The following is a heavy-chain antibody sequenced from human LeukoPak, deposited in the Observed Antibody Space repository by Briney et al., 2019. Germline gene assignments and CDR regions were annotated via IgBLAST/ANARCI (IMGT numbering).Heavy chain of an antibody. V-gene: IGHV3-15*07. CDR1: GFTFSNAW. Sequence: GGSLGLSCATSGFTFSNAWMNWVRQAPGKGLEWVGRIRSNSDGGTIDYAAPVKGRFTLSRDDSKTTLYLQMNSLQTEDTAVYYCAKDLEDYDSSGYRFDYWGRGTLVTVSS. CDR2: IRSNSDGGTI. D-gene: IGHD3-22*01. CDR3: AKDLEDYDSSGYRFDY. J-gene: IGHJ4*02.